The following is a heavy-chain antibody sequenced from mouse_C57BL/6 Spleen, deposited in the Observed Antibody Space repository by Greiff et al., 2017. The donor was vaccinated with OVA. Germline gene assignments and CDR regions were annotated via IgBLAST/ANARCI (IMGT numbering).Heavy chain of an antibody. CDR1: GYTFTSYW. Sequence: QVQLQQPGTELVQPGASVKLSCKASGYTFTSYWMHWVKQRPGQGLEWIGNINPSNGGTNYNEKFKSKATLTVDKSSSTAYMQLSSLTSEDSSVYYCASSYYINSWYFAVWGTGTTVTVSS. J-gene: IGHJ1*03. CDR2: INPSNGGT. CDR3: ASSYYINSWYFAV. V-gene: IGHV1-53*01. D-gene: IGHD2-5*01.